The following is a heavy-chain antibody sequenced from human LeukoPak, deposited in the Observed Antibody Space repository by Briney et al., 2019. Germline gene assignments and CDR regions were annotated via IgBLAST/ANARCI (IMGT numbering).Heavy chain of an antibody. J-gene: IGHJ4*02. V-gene: IGHV3-48*03. Sequence: GGSLRLSCTASGFTFSSFEMNWVRQAPGKGLEWVSYIGGSGFTIYYADSVEGRFTISRDNARNSLYLQMNSLRAEDAAVYYCARNRCGGATCFVGNDYWGQGTLVTVSS. CDR1: GFTFSSFE. CDR3: ARNRCGGATCFVGNDY. CDR2: IGGSGFTI. D-gene: IGHD2-15*01.